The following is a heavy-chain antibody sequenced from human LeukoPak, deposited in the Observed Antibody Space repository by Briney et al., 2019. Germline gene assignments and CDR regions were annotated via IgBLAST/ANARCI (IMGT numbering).Heavy chain of an antibody. V-gene: IGHV4-38-2*02. J-gene: IGHJ4*02. D-gene: IGHD2-2*01. CDR2: IYHSGST. CDR3: AINRRAGVPERFDY. CDR1: GYSISSGYY. Sequence: SETLSLTCTVSGYSISSGYYWGWIRQPPGKGLEWIGSIYHSGSTYYNPSLKSRVTISVDTSKNQFSLKLSSVTAADTAVYYCAINRRAGVPERFDYWGQGTLVTVSS.